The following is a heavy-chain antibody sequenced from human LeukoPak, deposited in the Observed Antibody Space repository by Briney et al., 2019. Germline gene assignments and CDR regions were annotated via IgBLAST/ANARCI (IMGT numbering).Heavy chain of an antibody. V-gene: IGHV4-61*08. Sequence: PSETLSLTCTVSGGSISSGGYYWSWIRQPPGKGLEWIGNIYYSGSTNYNPSLKSRVSISVDTSKNQFSLKLSSVTAADTAVYYCARDAGFIAGYCSSGNCPFEYWGQGTLVTISS. J-gene: IGHJ4*02. CDR2: IYYSGST. CDR3: ARDAGFIAGYCSSGNCPFEY. D-gene: IGHD2-15*01. CDR1: GGSISSGGYY.